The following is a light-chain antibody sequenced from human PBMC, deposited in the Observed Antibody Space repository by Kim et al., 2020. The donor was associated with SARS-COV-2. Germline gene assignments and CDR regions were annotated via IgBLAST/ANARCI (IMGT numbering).Light chain of an antibody. CDR2: SND. J-gene: IGLJ3*02. CDR1: TSNIGKNA. CDR3: AVWDDSLNAWV. V-gene: IGLV1-36*01. Sequence: ELTQPPSVSEAPRQRVTISCSGTTSNIGKNAVNWYQQFPGKAPKLLIYSNDVLPSGVSDRFSGSKSGTSASLAISGLQSEDEADYYCAVWDDSLNAWVFGGGTQLTVL.